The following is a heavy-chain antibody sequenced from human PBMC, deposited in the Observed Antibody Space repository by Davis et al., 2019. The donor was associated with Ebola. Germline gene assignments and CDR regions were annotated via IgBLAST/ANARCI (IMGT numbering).Heavy chain of an antibody. D-gene: IGHD3/OR15-3a*01. V-gene: IGHV1-2*04. CDR1: GYTFTGYY. CDR2: INPNSGGT. Sequence: ASVKVSCKASGYTFTGYYMHWVRQAPGQGLEWMGWINPNSGGTNYAQKFQGWVTMTRDTSISTAYMELSRLRSEDTAVYYCARPGLDYYYYYGMDVWGQGTTVTVSS. CDR3: ARPGLDYYYYYGMDV. J-gene: IGHJ6*02.